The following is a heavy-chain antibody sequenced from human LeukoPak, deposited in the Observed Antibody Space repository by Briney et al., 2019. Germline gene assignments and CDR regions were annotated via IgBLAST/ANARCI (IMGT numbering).Heavy chain of an antibody. V-gene: IGHV4-4*02. CDR1: GGSISSSNW. Sequence: SETLSLTCAVSGGSISSSNWWSWVRQPPGKGLEWIGEIYHSGSTNYNPSLKSRVTISVDKSKNQFSLKLSSVTAAETAVYYCARIGYYGSGSPIDYWGQGTLVTVSS. D-gene: IGHD3-10*01. CDR2: IYHSGST. J-gene: IGHJ4*02. CDR3: ARIGYYGSGSPIDY.